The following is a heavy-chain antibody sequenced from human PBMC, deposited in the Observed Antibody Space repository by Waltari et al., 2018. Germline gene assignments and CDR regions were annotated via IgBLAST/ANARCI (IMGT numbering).Heavy chain of an antibody. Sequence: EVQVVESGGDLVQPGGSLRLSCAASGFTFSSYWMHWVRQVPGKGLVWVSRINSDGSSTTYADSVRGRFTTSRDNAKNTLYLQMNSLRAEDTAVYYCARDPTRSNYHRFDPWGQGTLVTVSS. V-gene: IGHV3-74*03. J-gene: IGHJ5*02. CDR3: ARDPTRSNYHRFDP. CDR2: INSDGSST. D-gene: IGHD3-10*01. CDR1: GFTFSSYW.